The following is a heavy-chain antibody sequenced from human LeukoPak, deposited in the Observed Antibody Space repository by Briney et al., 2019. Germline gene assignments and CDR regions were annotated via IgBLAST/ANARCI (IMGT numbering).Heavy chain of an antibody. Sequence: SETLSLTCAVYGGSFSGYYWRWIRQPPGKGLEWIGEINHSGSTNYNPSLKSRVTISVDTSKNQFSLKLSSVTAADTAVYYCARVLKSGYCSSTSCRNPRFDYWGQGTLVTVSS. CDR1: GGSFSGYY. D-gene: IGHD2-2*01. V-gene: IGHV4-34*01. J-gene: IGHJ4*02. CDR2: INHSGST. CDR3: ARVLKSGYCSSTSCRNPRFDY.